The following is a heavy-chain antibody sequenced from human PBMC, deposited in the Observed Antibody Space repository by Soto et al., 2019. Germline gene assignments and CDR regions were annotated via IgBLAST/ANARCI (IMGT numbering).Heavy chain of an antibody. CDR2: IYYSGST. CDR1: GGSISSYY. D-gene: IGHD5-18*01. Sequence: SETLSRTCTVSGGSISSYYWSWIRQPPGKGLEWIVYIYYSGSTNHNPSLKSRVTISVDTSKNQFSLKLSSVTAADTAVYYCATDSYGCDPFAIWAQGTIVTVSS. J-gene: IGHJ3*02. CDR3: ATDSYGCDPFAI. V-gene: IGHV4-59*01.